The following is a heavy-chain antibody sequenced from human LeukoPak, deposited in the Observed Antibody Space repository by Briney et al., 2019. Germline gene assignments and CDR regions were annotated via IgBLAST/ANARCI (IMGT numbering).Heavy chain of an antibody. CDR3: ARDSRRGDYDY. CDR1: GGSIRSSYYY. J-gene: IGHJ4*02. V-gene: IGHV4-31*03. D-gene: IGHD4-17*01. Sequence: PSETLSLTCTVSGGSIRSSYYYWGWIRQHPGKGLEWIGYIYYSGSTYYNPSLKSRVTISVDTSKNQFSLKLSSVTAADTAVYYCARDSRRGDYDYWGQGTLVTVSS. CDR2: IYYSGST.